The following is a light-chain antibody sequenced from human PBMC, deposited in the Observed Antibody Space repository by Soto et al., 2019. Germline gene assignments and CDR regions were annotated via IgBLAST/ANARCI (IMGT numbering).Light chain of an antibody. CDR1: QSVSSSY. CDR2: GAS. CDR3: QQRSNWPLIT. J-gene: IGKJ1*01. Sequence: EIVLTQSPGTLSLSPGERATLSCRAIQSVSSSYLAWYQQKPGQAPRHLIYGASSRATGIPARFSGSGSGTDFTLTISSLEPEDFAVYYCQQRSNWPLITFGQGTKVDIK. V-gene: IGKV3D-20*02.